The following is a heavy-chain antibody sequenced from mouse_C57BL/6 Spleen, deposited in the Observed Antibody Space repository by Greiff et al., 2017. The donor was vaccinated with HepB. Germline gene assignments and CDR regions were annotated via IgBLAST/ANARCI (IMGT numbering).Heavy chain of an antibody. J-gene: IGHJ2*01. CDR3: ARWTAQAVFDY. D-gene: IGHD3-2*02. CDR2: IYPGDGDT. V-gene: IGHV1-80*01. CDR1: GYAFSSYW. Sequence: QVQLKESGAELVKPGASVKISCKASGYAFSSYWMNWVKQRPGKGLEWIGQIYPGDGDTNYNGKFKGKATLTADKSSSTAYMQLSSLTSDDSAVYFCARWTAQAVFDYWGQGTTLTVSS.